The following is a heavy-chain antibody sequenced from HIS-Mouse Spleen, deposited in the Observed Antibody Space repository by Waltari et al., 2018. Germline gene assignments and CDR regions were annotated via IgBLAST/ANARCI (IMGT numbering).Heavy chain of an antibody. Sequence: QLQLQESGPGLVKPSETLSLTCTVSGGSISSSSYYWGWIRQPPGKGLEWIGSIYYSWGTYDNPSLKSRVTISVDTSKNQFSLKLSSVTAADTAVYYCAREIPYSSSWYDWYFDLWGRGTLVTVSS. CDR1: GGSISSSSYY. V-gene: IGHV4-39*07. CDR3: AREIPYSSSWYDWYFDL. D-gene: IGHD6-13*01. CDR2: IYYSWGT. J-gene: IGHJ2*01.